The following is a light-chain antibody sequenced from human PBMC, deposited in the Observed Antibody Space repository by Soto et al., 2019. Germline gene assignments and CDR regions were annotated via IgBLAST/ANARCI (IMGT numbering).Light chain of an antibody. CDR3: QQTFRHLLA. CDR1: ESISDY. J-gene: IGKJ4*01. V-gene: IGKV1-39*01. Sequence: IQLTQSPSSLSASVGDRVTIVCRASESISDYLNWYQLKSGEAPKVLIFSASTLRGGVPSRFSGTGSGTEFALTISSLQPEDGATYYCQQTFRHLLAFGGGTTVEIK. CDR2: SAS.